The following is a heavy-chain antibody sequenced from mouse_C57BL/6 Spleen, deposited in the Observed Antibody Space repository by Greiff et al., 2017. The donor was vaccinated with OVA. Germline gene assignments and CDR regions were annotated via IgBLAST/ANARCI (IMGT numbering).Heavy chain of an antibody. Sequence: VQLQQSGAELVMPGASVKLSCKASGYTFTSYWMHWVKQRPGQGLEWIGEIDPSDSYTNYNQKFKGKSTLTVDKSSSTAYMQLSSLTSEDSAVYYCARSENYGSSWYFDVWGTGTTVTVSS. D-gene: IGHD1-1*01. V-gene: IGHV1-69*01. CDR1: GYTFTSYW. J-gene: IGHJ1*03. CDR2: IDPSDSYT. CDR3: ARSENYGSSWYFDV.